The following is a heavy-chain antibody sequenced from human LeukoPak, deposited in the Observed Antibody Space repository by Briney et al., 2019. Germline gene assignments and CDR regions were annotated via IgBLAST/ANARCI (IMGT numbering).Heavy chain of an antibody. CDR1: GGSISSGTYY. V-gene: IGHV4-31*03. Sequence: SETLSLTCTVSGGSISSGTYYWSWIRQHPGKGLEWIGYIYYSGSTHYNPSLKSRVTMSVDTSKNQFSLKLSSVTAADTAVYYCARLQQLVQMGFDYWGQGTLVTVSS. J-gene: IGHJ4*02. CDR3: ARLQQLVQMGFDY. D-gene: IGHD6-13*01. CDR2: IYYSGST.